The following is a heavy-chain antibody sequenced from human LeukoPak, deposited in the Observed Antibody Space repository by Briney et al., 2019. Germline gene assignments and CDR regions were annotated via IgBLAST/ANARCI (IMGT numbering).Heavy chain of an antibody. CDR3: ARGLYDFWSGPPDNYYYYMDV. CDR2: IIPIFGTA. Sequence: VKVSCKASGGTFSSYAISWVRQAPGQGLEWMGGIIPIFGTANYAQKFQGRVTITADKSTSTAYMELSSLRSEDTAVYYCARGLYDFWSGPPDNYYYYMDVWGKGTTVTVSS. J-gene: IGHJ6*03. CDR1: GGTFSSYA. V-gene: IGHV1-69*06. D-gene: IGHD3-3*01.